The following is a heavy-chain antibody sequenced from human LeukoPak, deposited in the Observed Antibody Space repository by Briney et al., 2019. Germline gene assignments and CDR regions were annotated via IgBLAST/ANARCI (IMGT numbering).Heavy chain of an antibody. V-gene: IGHV4-59*10. CDR3: ARDSSARYSSSWYVVGDFDY. CDR2: IYTSGST. D-gene: IGHD6-13*01. Sequence: PSETLSLTCAVYGGSFSGYYWSWIRQPPGKGLEWIGRIYTSGSTNYNPSLKSRVTISVDTSKNQFSLRMNSLTAADTAVYYCARDSSARYSSSWYVVGDFDYWGQGTPVTVSS. CDR1: GGSFSGYY. J-gene: IGHJ4*02.